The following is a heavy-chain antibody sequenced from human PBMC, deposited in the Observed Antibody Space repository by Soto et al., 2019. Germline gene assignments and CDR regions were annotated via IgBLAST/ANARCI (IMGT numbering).Heavy chain of an antibody. D-gene: IGHD3-3*01. CDR2: ISAYNGNT. CDR3: ARDQVGRSSGITIFGVVTPYYYYGMDV. Sequence: ASVKVSCKASGYTFTSYGISWVRQAPGQGLEWMGWISAYNGNTNYAQKLQGRVTMTTDTSTSTAYMELRSLRSDDTAVYYCARDQVGRSSGITIFGVVTPYYYYGMDVWGQGTTVTVSS. J-gene: IGHJ6*02. V-gene: IGHV1-18*01. CDR1: GYTFTSYG.